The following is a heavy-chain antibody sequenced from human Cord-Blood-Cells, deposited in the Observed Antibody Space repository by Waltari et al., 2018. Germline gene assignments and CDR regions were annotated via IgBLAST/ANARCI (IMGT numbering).Heavy chain of an antibody. CDR3: ARNYGGNSYFDY. Sequence: TCTFSGFSLSTSGMCVSWIRQPPGKALEWLALIDWDDDKYYSTSLKTRLTISKDTSKNQVVLTMTNMDPVDTATYYCARNYGGNSYFDYWGQGTLFTVSS. CDR2: IDWDDDK. D-gene: IGHD4-17*01. J-gene: IGHJ4*02. V-gene: IGHV2-70*01. CDR1: GFSLSTSGMC.